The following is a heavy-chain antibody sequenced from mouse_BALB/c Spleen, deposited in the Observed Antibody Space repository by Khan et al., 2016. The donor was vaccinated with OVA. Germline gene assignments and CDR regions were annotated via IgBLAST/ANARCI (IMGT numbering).Heavy chain of an antibody. J-gene: IGHJ2*01. CDR3: ARNGFGNYEIWDY. V-gene: IGHV1-5*01. Sequence: VQLQQSGTVLARPGASVRMSCKASGYTFANYWMHWVKQRPGQGLEWIGTIYPGNSDTNYNQKFSGKAKLTAVTSTGTAYMELSSLTNEDSAVYYCARNGFGNYEIWDYWGQGTTLTVSS. D-gene: IGHD2-1*01. CDR1: GYTFANYW. CDR2: IYPGNSDT.